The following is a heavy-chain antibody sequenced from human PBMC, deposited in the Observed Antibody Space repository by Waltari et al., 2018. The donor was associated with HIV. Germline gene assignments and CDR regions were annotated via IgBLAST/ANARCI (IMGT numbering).Heavy chain of an antibody. CDR1: GGSISSSSYY. CDR2: IYYSGST. CDR3: ARIGDHYGSGSYYNPSAAFDI. D-gene: IGHD3-10*01. V-gene: IGHV4-39*01. J-gene: IGHJ3*02. Sequence: QLQLQESGPGLVKPSETLSLTCTVSGGSISSSSYYWGWIRQPPGKGLEWIGSIYYSGSTYYNPSLKSRVTISVDTSKNQFSLKLSSVTAADTAVYYCARIGDHYGSGSYYNPSAAFDIWGQGTMVTVSS.